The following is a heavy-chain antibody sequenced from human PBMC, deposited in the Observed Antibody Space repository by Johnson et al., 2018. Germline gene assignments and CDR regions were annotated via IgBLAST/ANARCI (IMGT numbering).Heavy chain of an antibody. CDR3: AKLLSPVFGGPNAGMDV. Sequence: QVQLVQSGGGVVQPGRSLRLSCAASGFTFSSYGIHWVRQAPGKGLEWVAVISYDGSKKYYADSVKGRFTISRENSKNTLYLQMNSLGAGDTAVYYWAKLLSPVFGGPNAGMDVWGQGTTVTV. V-gene: IGHV3-30*18. J-gene: IGHJ6*02. CDR2: ISYDGSKK. D-gene: IGHD3-16*01. CDR1: GFTFSSYG.